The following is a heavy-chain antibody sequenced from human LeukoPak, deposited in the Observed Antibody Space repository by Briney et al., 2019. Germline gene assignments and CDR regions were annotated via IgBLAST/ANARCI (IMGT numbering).Heavy chain of an antibody. CDR2: IYYSGST. V-gene: IGHV4-39*01. D-gene: IGHD2-15*01. Sequence: SETLSLTCTVSGGSISSSSYYWGWIRQPPGKGLEWIGSIYYSGSTYYNPSLKSRVTISVDTSKNQFSLKLSSVTAADTAVYYCARRYCSGGSCYSDNWFDPWGQGTLVTVSS. CDR1: GGSISSSSYY. CDR3: ARRYCSGGSCYSDNWFDP. J-gene: IGHJ5*02.